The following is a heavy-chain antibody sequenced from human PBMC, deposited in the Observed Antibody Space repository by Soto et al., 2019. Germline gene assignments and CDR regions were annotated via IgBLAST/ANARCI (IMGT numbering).Heavy chain of an antibody. V-gene: IGHV3-74*01. J-gene: IGHJ6*02. CDR2: INSDGSSI. CDR1: GFTISSYW. Sequence: EVQLVESGGGLVQPGGSLRLSCAASGFTISSYWMHWVRRAPGQGLVWVSRINSDGSSISYADSVKGRFTISRDNAKNTLYLQKNSLRAEDTAVYYCEGEEASCGGDSSSRMDVWGRGTTVTVSS. CDR3: EGEEASCGGDSSSRMDV. D-gene: IGHD2-21*02.